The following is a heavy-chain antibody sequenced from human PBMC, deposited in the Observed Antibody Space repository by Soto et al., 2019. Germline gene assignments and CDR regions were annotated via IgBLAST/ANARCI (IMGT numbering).Heavy chain of an antibody. CDR3: ARVAPAYYDFWSGYSYFDY. V-gene: IGHV1-18*01. Sequence: VASVKVSCKASGYTFTSYGISWVRQAPGQGLEWMGWISAYNGNTNYAQKLQGRVTMTTDTSTSTAYMELRSLRSDDTAVYYCARVAPAYYDFWSGYSYFDYWGQGTLVTVSS. CDR2: ISAYNGNT. J-gene: IGHJ4*02. CDR1: GYTFTSYG. D-gene: IGHD3-3*01.